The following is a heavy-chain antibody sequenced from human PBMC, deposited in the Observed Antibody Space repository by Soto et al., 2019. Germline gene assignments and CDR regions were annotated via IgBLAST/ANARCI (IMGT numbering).Heavy chain of an antibody. CDR3: ARTRPYYGSGSYYNMDV. V-gene: IGHV3-20*04. CDR1: GFSFDGYG. D-gene: IGHD3-10*01. Sequence: EVQLVESGGGVLRPGGSLRLSCVGSGFSFDGYGMSWVRQAPGKGLEWVSGINWGGGTTSYADSVRGRFIISRDNAKNYMYLQMNSVRAEDTAVYYCARTRPYYGSGSYYNMDVWGQGTMVTVSS. CDR2: INWGGGTT. J-gene: IGHJ6*02.